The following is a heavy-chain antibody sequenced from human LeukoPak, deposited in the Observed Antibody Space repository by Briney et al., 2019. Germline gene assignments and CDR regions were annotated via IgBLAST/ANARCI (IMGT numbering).Heavy chain of an antibody. D-gene: IGHD3-10*01. Sequence: SETLSLTCTVSGGSISSYYWNWIRQPPGKGLEWIGYIFYSGTTNYNPSLKSRVTISVDTSKNQFSLKLSSVTAADTAVYYCARVNIIYYMDVWGKGTTVTVSS. CDR3: ARVNIIYYMDV. CDR2: IFYSGTT. V-gene: IGHV4-59*12. CDR1: GGSISSYY. J-gene: IGHJ6*03.